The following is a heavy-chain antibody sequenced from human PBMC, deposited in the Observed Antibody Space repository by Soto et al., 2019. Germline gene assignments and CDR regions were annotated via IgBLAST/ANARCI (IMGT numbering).Heavy chain of an antibody. CDR3: ASTSYCNGSSCYSRHYYRMDV. Sequence: QVRLVQSGAEVKKPGSSVKVSCKVSGGTFSKYSLSWVRQTPGQGLEWMGGITPFVDTSNYAQRFLGRVTITADKSTNTAFLEVRGLKSEDTALYFCASTSYCNGSSCYSRHYYRMDVWGQGTTVTVSS. J-gene: IGHJ6*02. V-gene: IGHV1-69*06. D-gene: IGHD2-21*01. CDR1: GGTFSKYS. CDR2: ITPFVDTS.